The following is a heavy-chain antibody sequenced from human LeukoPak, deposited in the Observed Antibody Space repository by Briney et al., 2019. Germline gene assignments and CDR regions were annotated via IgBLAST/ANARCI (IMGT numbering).Heavy chain of an antibody. Sequence: PGRSLRLSCAASRFAFSFHGMHWVRQAPGKGLEWVAFISYDGTNEYYADSVKGRFTISRDNPKNTLSLQMNSLRAEDTAVYYCAKKGGSSSWHFDFWGQGTLATVSS. V-gene: IGHV3-30*18. CDR1: RFAFSFHG. D-gene: IGHD6-13*01. CDR2: ISYDGTNE. CDR3: AKKGGSSSWHFDF. J-gene: IGHJ4*02.